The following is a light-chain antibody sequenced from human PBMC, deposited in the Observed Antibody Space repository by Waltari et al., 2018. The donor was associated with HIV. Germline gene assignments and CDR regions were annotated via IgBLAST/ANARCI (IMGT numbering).Light chain of an antibody. CDR3: QRYYCIPYT. CDR2: CAS. J-gene: IGKJ2*01. Sequence: DVVVTQSPDSLAVSLGETGTLSCEPSQSLLYNSNNKNSLCFVQQKPGQRPKLLIYCASTRESGVPHRFSGGGSGTDFSVTISALHAENVALYYCQRYYCIPYTFCQGTTLEIK. V-gene: IGKV4-1*01. CDR1: QSLLYNSNNKNS.